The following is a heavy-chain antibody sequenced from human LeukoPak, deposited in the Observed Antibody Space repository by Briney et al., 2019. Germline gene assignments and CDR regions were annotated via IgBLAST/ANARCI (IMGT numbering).Heavy chain of an antibody. CDR3: VECTSSSCSGGGAEYFQH. D-gene: IGHD2-2*01. Sequence: KPGGSLRLSCAASGFTFSSYAMSWVRQAPGKGLEWVSAISGSGGSTYYAESVKGRFTISRDDPKNTLYLQMNSLTTEDTAVYYCVECTSSSCSGGGAEYFQHWGQGTLVTVSS. J-gene: IGHJ1*01. V-gene: IGHV3-23*01. CDR2: ISGSGGST. CDR1: GFTFSSYA.